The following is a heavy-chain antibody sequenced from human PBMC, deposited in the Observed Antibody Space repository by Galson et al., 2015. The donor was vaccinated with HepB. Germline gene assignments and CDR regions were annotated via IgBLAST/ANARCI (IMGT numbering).Heavy chain of an antibody. CDR1: GVTFSNYG. CDR2: ISYDGRNK. V-gene: IGHV3-30*18. Sequence: SLRLSCAASGVTFSNYGFHWARQAPGKGLEWVTVISYDGRNKYYADSVKGRFTISRDNSKNMVYLQMNSLRAEDTALYYCAKDPYLNSALAGTMAGFDYWGQGTLVTVSS. CDR3: AKDPYLNSALAGTMAGFDY. J-gene: IGHJ4*02. D-gene: IGHD6-19*01.